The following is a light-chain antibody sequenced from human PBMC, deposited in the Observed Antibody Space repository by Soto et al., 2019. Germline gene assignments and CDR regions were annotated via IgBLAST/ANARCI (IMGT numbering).Light chain of an antibody. CDR2: DAS. CDR3: QQYNNWPQT. CDR1: QSLISS. Sequence: EILLTQSPATLSLSPGARAPLSCRASQSLISSLAWYQQKPGQAPRLLIYDASNRATGIPARFSGSGSGTDFTLTISSLESEDFAEYHCQQYNNWPQTFGQGTKVDI. J-gene: IGKJ1*01. V-gene: IGKV3-11*01.